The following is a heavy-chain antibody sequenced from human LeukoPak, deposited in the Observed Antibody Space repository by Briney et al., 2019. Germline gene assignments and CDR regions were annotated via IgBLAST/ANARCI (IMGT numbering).Heavy chain of an antibody. Sequence: GGSLRLSCAASGFILSRHSMNWFRQAPGKGLEWVSSISSSSSYIYYADSVKGRFTISRDNAKHSLYLEMNSLRADDTAVYYCARGPDYYDSTYYFDYWGQGTLVTVSS. CDR1: GFILSRHS. V-gene: IGHV3-21*01. CDR3: ARGPDYYDSTYYFDY. D-gene: IGHD3-22*01. CDR2: ISSSSSYI. J-gene: IGHJ4*02.